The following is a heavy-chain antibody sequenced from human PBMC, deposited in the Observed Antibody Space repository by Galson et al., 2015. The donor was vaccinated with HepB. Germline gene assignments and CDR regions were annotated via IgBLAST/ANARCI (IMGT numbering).Heavy chain of an antibody. D-gene: IGHD5-24*01. J-gene: IGHJ4*02. Sequence: SLRLSCAASGFTFSSYAMHWVRQAPGKGLEYVSAISSNGGSTYYADSVKGRFTISRDNSKNTLYLQMSSLRAEDTAVYYCVKERANGYKKWRDFDYWGQGTLVTVSS. CDR3: VKERANGYKKWRDFDY. V-gene: IGHV3-64D*06. CDR2: ISSNGGST. CDR1: GFTFSSYA.